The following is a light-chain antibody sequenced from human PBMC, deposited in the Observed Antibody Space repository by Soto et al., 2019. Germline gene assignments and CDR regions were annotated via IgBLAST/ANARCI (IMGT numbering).Light chain of an antibody. CDR3: QQYGSSPPIT. Sequence: EILMTKSPATLSVSTGERATLSCRAGQSVSSYLAWYQQKPGQAPRLLIYGASSRATGIPDRFSGSGSGTDFTLTISRLEPEDFAVYYCQQYGSSPPITFGQGTRLEIK. CDR2: GAS. CDR1: QSVSSY. J-gene: IGKJ5*01. V-gene: IGKV3-20*01.